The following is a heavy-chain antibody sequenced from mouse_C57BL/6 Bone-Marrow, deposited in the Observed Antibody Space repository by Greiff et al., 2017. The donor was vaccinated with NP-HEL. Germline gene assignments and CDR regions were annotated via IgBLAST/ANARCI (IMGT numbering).Heavy chain of an antibody. CDR1: GFTFSSYA. CDR3: ARDGNWWYFDV. Sequence: EVKLMESGGGLVKPGGSLKLSCAASGFTFSSYAMSWVRQTPEKRLEWVATISDGGSYTYYPDNVKGRFTISRDNAKNNLYLQMSHLKAEDTAMYYCARDGNWWYFDVWGTGTTVTVSS. V-gene: IGHV5-4*03. D-gene: IGHD2-1*01. CDR2: ISDGGSYT. J-gene: IGHJ1*03.